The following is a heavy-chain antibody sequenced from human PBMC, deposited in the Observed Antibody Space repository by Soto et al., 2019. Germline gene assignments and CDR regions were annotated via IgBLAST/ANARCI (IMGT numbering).Heavy chain of an antibody. CDR1: GYTFTSYG. D-gene: IGHD2-2*02. Sequence: ASVKVSCKASGYTFTSYGISWVRQAPGQGLEWMGWISAYNGNTNYAQKLQGRVTMTTDTSTSTAYMELRSLRSDDTAVYYCARDHDCSSTSCYTWTYYYYYYGMDVWGQGTTVTVS. CDR3: ARDHDCSSTSCYTWTYYYYYYGMDV. CDR2: ISAYNGNT. J-gene: IGHJ6*02. V-gene: IGHV1-18*04.